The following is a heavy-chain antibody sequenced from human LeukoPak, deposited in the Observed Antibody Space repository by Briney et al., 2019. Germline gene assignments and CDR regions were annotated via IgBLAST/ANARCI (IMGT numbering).Heavy chain of an antibody. CDR1: GFTVSSNY. V-gene: IGHV3-53*01. Sequence: PGGSLRPSCAASGFTVSSNYMSWVRQAPGKGLEWVSVLYSGGNTYYPDSVKGRFTISRDNSKNTLYLQMNSLRAEDTAVYYCARDIGQGGAFDVWGQGTMVTVSS. CDR3: ARDIGQGGAFDV. D-gene: IGHD2-15*01. CDR2: LYSGGNT. J-gene: IGHJ3*01.